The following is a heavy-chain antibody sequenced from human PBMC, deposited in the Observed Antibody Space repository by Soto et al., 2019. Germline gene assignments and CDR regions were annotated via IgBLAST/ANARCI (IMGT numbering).Heavy chain of an antibody. Sequence: TSETLSLTCTVSGGSISSYYWSWIRQPPGKGLEWIGYIYYSGSTNYNPSLKSRVTISVDTSKNQFSLKLNSVTAADTAVYYCARYPSGYSSSWYGYYYYYWTSGAKGPRSPSP. D-gene: IGHD6-13*01. CDR1: GGSISSYY. J-gene: IGHJ6*03. CDR3: ARYPSGYSSSWYGYYYYYWTS. V-gene: IGHV4-59*08. CDR2: IYYSGST.